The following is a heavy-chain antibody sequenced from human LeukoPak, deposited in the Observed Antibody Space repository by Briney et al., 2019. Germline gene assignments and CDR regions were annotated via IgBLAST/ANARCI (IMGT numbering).Heavy chain of an antibody. CDR1: GFTFSSYS. CDR2: ISSSSSYI. Sequence: SGGSLRLSCAASGFTFSSYSMNWVRQAPGKGLEWVSSISSSSSYIYYADSAKGRFTISRDNAKNSLYLQMNSLRAEDTAVYYCARDRSIAARLKGYIDYWGQGTLVTVSS. D-gene: IGHD6-6*01. J-gene: IGHJ4*02. V-gene: IGHV3-21*01. CDR3: ARDRSIAARLKGYIDY.